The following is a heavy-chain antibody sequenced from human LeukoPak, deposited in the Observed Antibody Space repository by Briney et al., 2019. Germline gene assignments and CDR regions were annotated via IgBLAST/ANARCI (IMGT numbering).Heavy chain of an antibody. J-gene: IGHJ4*02. Sequence: SETLSLTCTVSGGSISSYYWSWIRQPPGKGLEWIGYIYYSGSTNYNPSLKSRVTISVDTSKNQFSLKLSSVTAADTAVYYCASLAAQYYFDYWGQGTLVTVSS. V-gene: IGHV4-59*08. D-gene: IGHD6-13*01. CDR3: ASLAAQYYFDY. CDR2: IYYSGST. CDR1: GGSISSYY.